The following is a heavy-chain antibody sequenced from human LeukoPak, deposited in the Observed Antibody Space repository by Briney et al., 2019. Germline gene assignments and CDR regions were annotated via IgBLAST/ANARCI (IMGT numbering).Heavy chain of an antibody. CDR3: TRASIAYYYMDV. J-gene: IGHJ6*03. CDR2: IYYSGST. D-gene: IGHD3-22*01. Sequence: SETLSLTCTVSGGSISSSSYYWGWIRQPPGKGLEWIVSIYYSGSTYYNPSRKSRVTISVYKAKNEFSLKVRSVTAADTAVYYCTRASIAYYYMDVWGKGTTVTISS. V-gene: IGHV4-39*07. CDR1: GGSISSSSYY.